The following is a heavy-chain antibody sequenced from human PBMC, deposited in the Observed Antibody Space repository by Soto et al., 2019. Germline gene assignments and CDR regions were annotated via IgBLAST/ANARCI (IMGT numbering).Heavy chain of an antibody. CDR1: GNNVSTNSAG. V-gene: IGHV6-1*01. J-gene: IGHJ4*02. CDR3: ARNSWNAPPAFDF. Sequence: QTLSLTCVVSGNNVSTNSAGCNWIRQSPSRGLEWLGRTYYRSKWNNDYAASVKSRITVNPDTSKNQFSLHLNSVTPEDTGVYYCARNSWNAPPAFDFWGQGIQVTVSS. CDR2: TYYRSKWNN. D-gene: IGHD1-1*01.